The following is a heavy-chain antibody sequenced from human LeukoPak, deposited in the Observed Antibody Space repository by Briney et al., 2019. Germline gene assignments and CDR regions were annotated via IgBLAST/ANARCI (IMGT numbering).Heavy chain of an antibody. V-gene: IGHV1-18*01. D-gene: IGHD6-19*01. CDR2: ISAYNGNT. Sequence: ASVKVSCKPSGYTFTNYGISWVRPAPGQGLEWMGWISAYNGNTNYAKKFQGRVTMTTDTSTSTAYMELRSLRSDDTAVYYFAREVTVWLALDYWGQGTLVTVSS. J-gene: IGHJ4*02. CDR1: GYTFTNYG. CDR3: AREVTVWLALDY.